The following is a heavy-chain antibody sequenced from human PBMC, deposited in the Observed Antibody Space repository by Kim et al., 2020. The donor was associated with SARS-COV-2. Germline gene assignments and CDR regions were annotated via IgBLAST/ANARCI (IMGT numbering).Heavy chain of an antibody. CDR3: ARARRPNVVVIAFYFDY. V-gene: IGHV3-30*15. J-gene: IGHJ4*02. D-gene: IGHD2-21*01. Sequence: VKGRFTVSRDNSKNTLYLEMSSLRPDDTGLYYCARARRPNVVVIAFYFDYWGQGTLVTVSS.